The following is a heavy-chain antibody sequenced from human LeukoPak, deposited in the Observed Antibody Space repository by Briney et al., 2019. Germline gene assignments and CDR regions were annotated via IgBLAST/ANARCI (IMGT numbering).Heavy chain of an antibody. CDR1: GFTFDDYG. CDR3: ARVRCDYAFNWFDP. D-gene: IGHD4-17*01. Sequence: GGSLSLSCAASGFTFDDYGMSWVRQAPGKGLEWVSGINWNGGSTGYADSVKGRFTISRDNAKNSLYLQMNSLRAEDTALYHCARVRCDYAFNWFDPWGQGTLVTLSS. J-gene: IGHJ5*02. V-gene: IGHV3-20*01. CDR2: INWNGGST.